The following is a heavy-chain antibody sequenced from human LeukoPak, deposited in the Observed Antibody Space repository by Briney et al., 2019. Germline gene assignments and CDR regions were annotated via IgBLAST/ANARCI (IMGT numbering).Heavy chain of an antibody. CDR1: GGSISSGGYY. CDR2: IYYSGST. Sequence: SQTLSLTCTVSGGSISSGGYYWSWIRQHPGKGLEWIGYIYYSGSTYYNPSLKSRVTISVDKSKNQFSLKLSSVTAADTAVYYCARVSIAAAGRGFDYWGQGTLVTVSS. D-gene: IGHD6-13*01. J-gene: IGHJ4*02. V-gene: IGHV4-31*03. CDR3: ARVSIAAAGRGFDY.